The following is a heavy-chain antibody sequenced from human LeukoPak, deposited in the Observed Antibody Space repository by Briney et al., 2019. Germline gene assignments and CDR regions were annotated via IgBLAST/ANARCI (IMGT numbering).Heavy chain of an antibody. CDR2: ISSSSSYI. CDR3: ARDAAYCSGGSCYFGH. J-gene: IGHJ4*02. CDR1: GFTFSSYS. D-gene: IGHD2-15*01. Sequence: GGSLRLSCAASGFTFSSYSMNWVRQAPGKGLEWVSSISSSSSYIYYVDSVKGRFTISRDNAKNSLYLQMNSLRAEDTAVYYCARDAAYCSGGSCYFGHWGQGTLVTVSS. V-gene: IGHV3-21*01.